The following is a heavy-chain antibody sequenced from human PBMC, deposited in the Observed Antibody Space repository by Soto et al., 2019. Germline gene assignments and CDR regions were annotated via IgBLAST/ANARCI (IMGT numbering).Heavy chain of an antibody. D-gene: IGHD6-13*01. J-gene: IGHJ6*02. CDR2: ISYDGSNK. V-gene: IGHV3-30-3*01. CDR3: AKDLGSSSWYSGGPYYYYGMDV. Sequence: GGSLRLSCAASGFTFSSYAMHWVRQAPGKGLEWVAVISYDGSNKYYADSVKGRFTISRDNAKNSLYLQMNSLRAEDTALYYCAKDLGSSSWYSGGPYYYYGMDVWGQGTTVTVSS. CDR1: GFTFSSYA.